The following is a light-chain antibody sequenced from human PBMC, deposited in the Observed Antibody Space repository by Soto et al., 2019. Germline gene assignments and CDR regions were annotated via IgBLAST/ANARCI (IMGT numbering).Light chain of an antibody. CDR1: QGISSY. Sequence: IQLTQSPSSLSASVGDRVTITCRASQGISSYLAWYQQKPGKAPKLLIYAASTLQGGVPSRFSGSGSGTEFTLTISSLQPDDFATYYCQHYNSYSEAFGQGTKVDIK. CDR3: QHYNSYSEA. CDR2: AAS. V-gene: IGKV1-9*01. J-gene: IGKJ1*01.